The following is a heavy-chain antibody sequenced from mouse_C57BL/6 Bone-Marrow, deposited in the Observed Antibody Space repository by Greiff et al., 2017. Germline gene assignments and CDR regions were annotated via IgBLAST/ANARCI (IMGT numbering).Heavy chain of an antibody. CDR1: GYSFTGYY. CDR3: ARRRGGVWFAY. V-gene: IGHV1-42*01. Sequence: VQLQQSGPELVKPGASVKISCKASGYSFTGYYMNWVKQSPEKSLEWIGEINPSTGGTTYNQKFKAKATLTVDKSSSTAYMQLNSLTSEDSAVYYCARRRGGVWFAYWGQGTLVTVAA. J-gene: IGHJ3*01. CDR2: INPSTGGT.